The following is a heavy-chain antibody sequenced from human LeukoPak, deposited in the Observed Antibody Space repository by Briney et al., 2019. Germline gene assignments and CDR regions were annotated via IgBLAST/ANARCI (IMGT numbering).Heavy chain of an antibody. CDR3: ARGIAAADTPFDP. CDR1: GGSISSKNYY. D-gene: IGHD6-13*01. V-gene: IGHV4-39*07. CDR2: IYDSGST. J-gene: IGHJ5*02. Sequence: SETLSLTCTLSGGSISSKNYYWGWIRQPPGKGLEWIGSIYDSGSTHYNPSLKSRVTISVDTSKNQFSLKLSSVTAADTAVYYCARGIAAADTPFDPWGQGTLVTVSS.